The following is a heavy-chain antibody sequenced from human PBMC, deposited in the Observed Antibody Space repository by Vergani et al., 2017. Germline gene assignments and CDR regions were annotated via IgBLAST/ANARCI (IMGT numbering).Heavy chain of an antibody. CDR3: ARHRIYYDSSGYKFGSYYYFYYMDV. D-gene: IGHD3-22*01. Sequence: DVQLVESGGGLVRPGGSLRLSCAGSGFSFSNYNMVWVRQAPGKGLEWVSSISSSGSNMYYSDSPKGRFTISRDNAKNSLFLQMNSLRVDDTAVYYCARHRIYYDSSGYKFGSYYYFYYMDVWGKGTTVTVSS. CDR2: ISSSGSNM. V-gene: IGHV3-21*01. J-gene: IGHJ6*03. CDR1: GFSFSNYN.